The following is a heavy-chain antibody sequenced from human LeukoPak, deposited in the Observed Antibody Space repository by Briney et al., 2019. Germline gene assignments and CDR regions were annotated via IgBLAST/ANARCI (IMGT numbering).Heavy chain of an antibody. Sequence: SQALSLTCTVSGGSISSGSYYWSWIRQPAGKGLEWIGRIYTSGSTNYNPSLKSRVTISVDTSKNQFSLKLSSVTAADTAVYYCARVGDFWRGYYFDYWGQGTLVTVSS. CDR3: ARVGDFWRGYYFDY. CDR1: GGSISSGSYY. CDR2: IYTSGST. D-gene: IGHD3-3*01. V-gene: IGHV4-61*02. J-gene: IGHJ4*02.